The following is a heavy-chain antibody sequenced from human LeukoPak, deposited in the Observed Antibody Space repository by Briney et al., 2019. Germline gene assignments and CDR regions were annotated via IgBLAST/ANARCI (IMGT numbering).Heavy chain of an antibody. V-gene: IGHV3-21*04. CDR2: ITSTGSYI. Sequence: GGSLRLSCAASGFTFNIYSMNWVRQAPGKGLEWVSSITSTGSYIYYADSVKGRFSISRDNARNSLFLQMNSLRGEDTAVYYCARDIYSSSPEGVDVWGQGTTVTVSS. J-gene: IGHJ6*02. CDR3: ARDIYSSSPEGVDV. D-gene: IGHD6-6*01. CDR1: GFTFNIYS.